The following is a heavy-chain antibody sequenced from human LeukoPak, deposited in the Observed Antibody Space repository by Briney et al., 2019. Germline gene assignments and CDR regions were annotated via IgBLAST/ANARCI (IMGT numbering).Heavy chain of an antibody. J-gene: IGHJ4*02. D-gene: IGHD6-19*01. CDR2: TYYRSKWYN. Sequence: SQTLSLTCAICGDTVSNNRIAWSWIRQSPSRGLEWLGRTYYRSKWYNDYAVSVKSRITINPDTSKNQFSLQLNSVTPEDTAVYYCARDHSGFDDCWGQGTLVTVSS. CDR3: ARDHSGFDDC. CDR1: GDTVSNNRIA. V-gene: IGHV6-1*01.